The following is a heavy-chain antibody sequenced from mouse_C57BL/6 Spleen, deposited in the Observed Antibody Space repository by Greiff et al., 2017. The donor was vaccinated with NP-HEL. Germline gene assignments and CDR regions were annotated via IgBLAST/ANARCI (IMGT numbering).Heavy chain of an antibody. V-gene: IGHV1-69*01. CDR3: ARRGYGGYAMDY. Sequence: QVQLKQPGAELVMPGASVKLSCKASGYTFTSYWMHWVKQRPGQGLEWIGEIDPSASYTNYNQKFKGKSTLTVDKSSSTAYMQLRSLTSEDAAVYYCARRGYGGYAMDYWGQGTSVTVSS. CDR2: IDPSASYT. D-gene: IGHD1-1*01. CDR1: GYTFTSYW. J-gene: IGHJ4*01.